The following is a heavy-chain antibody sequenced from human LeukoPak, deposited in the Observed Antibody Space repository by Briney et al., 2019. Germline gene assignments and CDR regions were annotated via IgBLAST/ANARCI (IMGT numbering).Heavy chain of an antibody. V-gene: IGHV3-23*01. CDR2: ISGSGGST. CDR3: ALSYYDYWSGYNDAFDI. CDR1: GFTFSNYA. D-gene: IGHD3-3*01. Sequence: GGSLRLSCAASGFTFSNYAMSWVRQAPGKGLEWVSAISGSGGSTYYADSVKGRFTISRDNSKNTLYLQMNSLRAEDTAVYYCALSYYDYWSGYNDAFDIWGQGTMVTVSS. J-gene: IGHJ3*02.